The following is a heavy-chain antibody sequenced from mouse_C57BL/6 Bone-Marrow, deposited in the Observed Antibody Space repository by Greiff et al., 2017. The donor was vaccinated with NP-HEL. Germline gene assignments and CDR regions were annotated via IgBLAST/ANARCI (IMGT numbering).Heavy chain of an antibody. Sequence: QVQLQQSGAELVKPGASVKLSCKASGYTFTEYTIHWVKQRSGQGLEWIGWFYPGSGSIKYNEKFKDKAPLTADKSSITFYMELSILTSEDSAVYFCARHEGYGNYGYFDVWGTGTTVTVSS. V-gene: IGHV1-62-2*01. D-gene: IGHD2-1*01. CDR2: FYPGSGSI. J-gene: IGHJ1*03. CDR1: GYTFTEYT. CDR3: ARHEGYGNYGYFDV.